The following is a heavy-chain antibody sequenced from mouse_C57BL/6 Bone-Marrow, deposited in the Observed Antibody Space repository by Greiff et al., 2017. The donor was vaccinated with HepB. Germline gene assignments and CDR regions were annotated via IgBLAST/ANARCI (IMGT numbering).Heavy chain of an antibody. Sequence: QVQLQQSGAELVKPGASVKMSCKASGYTFTSYWITWVKQRPGQGLEWIGDINPGSGSTNYNEKFKSKATLTVDTSSSTTYMQLSSLTSEDSAVYYCARGSYVSRDAYFDDWGKGTTVTVSS. CDR3: ARGSYVSRDAYFDD. J-gene: IGHJ1*03. V-gene: IGHV1-55*01. CDR1: GYTFTSYW. CDR2: INPGSGST. D-gene: IGHD1-1*01.